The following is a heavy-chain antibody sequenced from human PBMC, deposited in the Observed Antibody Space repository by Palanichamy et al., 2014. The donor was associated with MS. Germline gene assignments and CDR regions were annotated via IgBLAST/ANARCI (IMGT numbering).Heavy chain of an antibody. J-gene: IGHJ5*02. CDR1: GYTFTSYY. CDR2: INPSGGST. Sequence: VQLVQVWGREVKKPGASVKVSCKASGYTFTSYYMHWVRQAPGQGLEWMGIINPSGGSTSYAQKFQGRVTMTRDTSTSTVYMELSSLRSEDTAVYYCARDKEPSLSRPTWGFDPWGQGTLVTVSS. CDR3: ARDKEPSLSRPTWGFDP. V-gene: IGHV1-46*01. D-gene: IGHD1-14*01.